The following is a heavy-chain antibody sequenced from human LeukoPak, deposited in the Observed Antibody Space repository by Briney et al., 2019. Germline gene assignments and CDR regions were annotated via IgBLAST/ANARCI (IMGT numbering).Heavy chain of an antibody. Sequence: ASVKVSCKASGYTFTSYGIIWVRQAPGQGLEWMGWISGYNGNTNYAQKLQGRVTMTTDTSTSTAYMELRSLRSDDTAVYYCARGRYGSGFTSNDYWGQGTLVTGSS. CDR2: ISGYNGNT. V-gene: IGHV1-18*01. CDR3: ARGRYGSGFTSNDY. D-gene: IGHD3-10*01. CDR1: GYTFTSYG. J-gene: IGHJ4*02.